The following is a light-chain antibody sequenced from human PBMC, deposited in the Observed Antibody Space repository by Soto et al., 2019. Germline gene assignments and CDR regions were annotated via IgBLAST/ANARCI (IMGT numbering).Light chain of an antibody. V-gene: IGKV3-11*01. CDR3: QQRTVWPPGT. CDR2: DSS. Sequence: IVLTQSPAALSVSPGERVTCSCRSSQGIGDTLAWYQQKPGQTPRLLIYDSSTRAIGIPIRFSGSRSGTEFILTISSLEPEDSAVYYCQQRTVWPPGTVGQGTRLEIK. CDR1: QGIGDT. J-gene: IGKJ5*01.